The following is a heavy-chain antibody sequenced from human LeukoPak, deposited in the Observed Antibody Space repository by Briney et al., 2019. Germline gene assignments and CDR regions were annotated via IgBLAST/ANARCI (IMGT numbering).Heavy chain of an antibody. CDR1: GFTFSSYA. Sequence: PGGSLRLSCAASGFTFSSYAMSWVRQAPGKGLEWVSAISGSGGSTFFADSVKGRFSISRDNSKNTLYLQMNSLRAEDTAVYYCAKTPHSSGYYHQGFDYWGQGTLVTVSS. CDR3: AKTPHSSGYYHQGFDY. D-gene: IGHD3-22*01. CDR2: ISGSGGST. V-gene: IGHV3-23*01. J-gene: IGHJ4*02.